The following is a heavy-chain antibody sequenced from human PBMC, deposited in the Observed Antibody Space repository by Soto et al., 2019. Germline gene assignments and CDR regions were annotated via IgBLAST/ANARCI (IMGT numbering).Heavy chain of an antibody. J-gene: IGHJ5*02. CDR3: ARDVYYDILTGSNWFDP. CDR2: INPSGGST. V-gene: IGHV1-46*01. Sequence: ASVKVSCKASGYTFTSYYMHWVRHAPGQGLEWMGIINPSGGSTSYAQKFQGRVTMTRDTSTSTVYMELSGLRSEDTAVYYCARDVYYDILTGSNWFDPWGQGTLVTVSS. D-gene: IGHD3-9*01. CDR1: GYTFTSYY.